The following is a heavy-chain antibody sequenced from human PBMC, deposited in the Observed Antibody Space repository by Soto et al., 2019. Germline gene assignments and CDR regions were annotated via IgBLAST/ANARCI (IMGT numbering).Heavy chain of an antibody. V-gene: IGHV3-23*01. CDR1: GFTFSSYA. CDR2: ISGSDGRT. D-gene: IGHD5-18*01. Sequence: GLSLRLSCAASGFTFSSYAMSWVRQAPGKGLEWVSTISGSDGRTYSTDSVKGRFTISRDNSRNTAYLQMNSLRVEDTAVYYCAKGVSQYTPLALFDYWGRGTLVTVSS. CDR3: AKGVSQYTPLALFDY. J-gene: IGHJ4*02.